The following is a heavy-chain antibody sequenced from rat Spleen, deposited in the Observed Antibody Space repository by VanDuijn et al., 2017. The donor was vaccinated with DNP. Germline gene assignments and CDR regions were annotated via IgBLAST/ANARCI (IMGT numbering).Heavy chain of an antibody. CDR3: ARQRNYGYTDYFDY. D-gene: IGHD1-9*01. Sequence: EVQLVESGGGLVQPGRSLKLSCAASGFTFSYYGMAWVRQAPKKGLEWVATISTSGGSTYFRDSVKGRFTISRDNAKSSLYLQMNSLKSEDTATYYCARQRNYGYTDYFDYWGQGVMVTVSS. CDR2: ISTSGGST. CDR1: GFTFSYYG. J-gene: IGHJ2*01. V-gene: IGHV5S13*01.